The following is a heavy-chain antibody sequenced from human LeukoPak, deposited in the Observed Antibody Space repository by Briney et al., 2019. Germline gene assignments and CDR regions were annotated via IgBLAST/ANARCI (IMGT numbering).Heavy chain of an antibody. J-gene: IGHJ4*02. D-gene: IGHD2-2*02. Sequence: GGSLRLSCAASGFTFSDDYMDWVRQAPGKGLEWIGRSRNKANSYTTEYAASVKGRFTISRDDSKNSLYLQMNSLKTEDTAVYYCIRALISGYTQRYHFDKWGQGTLVTVSS. CDR2: SRNKANSYTT. V-gene: IGHV3-72*01. CDR3: IRALISGYTQRYHFDK. CDR1: GFTFSDDY.